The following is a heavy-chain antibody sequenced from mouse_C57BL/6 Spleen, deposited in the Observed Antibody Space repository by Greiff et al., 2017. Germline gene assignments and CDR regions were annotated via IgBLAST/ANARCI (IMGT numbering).Heavy chain of an antibody. V-gene: IGHV1-64*01. J-gene: IGHJ4*01. CDR3: ARQTTVVPDAMDY. D-gene: IGHD1-1*01. CDR1: GYTFTSYW. CDR2: IHPNSGST. Sequence: QVQLQQSGAELVKPGASVKLSCKASGYTFTSYWMHWVKQRPGQGLEWIGMIHPNSGSTNYNEKFKSKATLTVDKSSSTAYMQLSSLTSEDSAVYYCARQTTVVPDAMDYWGQGTSVTVSS.